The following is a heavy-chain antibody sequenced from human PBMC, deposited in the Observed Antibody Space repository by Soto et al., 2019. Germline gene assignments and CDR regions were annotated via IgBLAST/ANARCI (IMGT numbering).Heavy chain of an antibody. Sequence: QVQLVQSGAEVKKPGSSLKVSCKASGDTFSSYAISWVRQAPGQGLEWMGGIIPIFATTKYAQRFQGRVTITADESTSTAYMQLSRLRSEDTAVYYCARGRRYYCNGRSEIYFYYGMDVWGQGTTVTVSS. D-gene: IGHD3-22*01. CDR3: ARGRRYYCNGRSEIYFYYGMDV. J-gene: IGHJ6*02. CDR1: GDTFSSYA. CDR2: IIPIFATT. V-gene: IGHV1-69*01.